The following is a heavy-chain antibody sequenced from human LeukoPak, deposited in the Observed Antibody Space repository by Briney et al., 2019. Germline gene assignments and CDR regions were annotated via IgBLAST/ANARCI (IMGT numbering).Heavy chain of an antibody. J-gene: IGHJ3*02. CDR2: IYPGDSDT. CDR3: ARRDYYDSSDQGAFDI. V-gene: IGHV5-51*01. CDR1: GSTFTSYW. Sequence: GGSLQISCQGSGSTFTSYWIGWVRPLPGKGLEWMGIIYPGDSDTRYSPSFQGQVTISADKSISTAYLQWSSLKASDTAMYYCARRDYYDSSDQGAFDIWGQGTRVTVSS. D-gene: IGHD3-22*01.